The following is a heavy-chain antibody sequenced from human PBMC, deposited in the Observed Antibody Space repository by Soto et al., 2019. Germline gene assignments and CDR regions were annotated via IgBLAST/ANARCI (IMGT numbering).Heavy chain of an antibody. CDR1: GFSLSTSGVG. CDR3: AWLCFGEFIPFYYFDY. V-gene: IGHV2-5*02. CDR2: IYWDDDI. J-gene: IGHJ4*02. D-gene: IGHD3-10*01. Sequence: QITLKESGPTLVKPTQTLTLTCAFSGFSLSTSGVGVGWIRQPPGKALEWLALIYWDDDIRYSPSLKIRPTITMFSSKNQVVLTMTYMHPVHTAIYYCAWLCFGEFIPFYYFDYWGQGTLVTVSS.